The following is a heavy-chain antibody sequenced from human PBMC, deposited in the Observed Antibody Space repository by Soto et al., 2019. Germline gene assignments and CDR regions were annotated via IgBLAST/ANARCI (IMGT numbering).Heavy chain of an antibody. Sequence: SGPTLVKPTQTLTLTCTFSGFSLSTSGVGVGWIRQPPGKALEWLALIYWNDDKRYSPSLKSRLTITKDTSKNQVVLTMTNMDPVDTATYYCAHTIDSSGYWAPRYYYYYGMDVWGQGTTVTVSS. D-gene: IGHD3-22*01. V-gene: IGHV2-5*01. CDR2: IYWNDDK. CDR1: GFSLSTSGVG. J-gene: IGHJ6*02. CDR3: AHTIDSSGYWAPRYYYYYGMDV.